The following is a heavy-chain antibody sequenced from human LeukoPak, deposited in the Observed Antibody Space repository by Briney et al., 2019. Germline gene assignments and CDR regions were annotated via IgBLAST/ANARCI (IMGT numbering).Heavy chain of an antibody. J-gene: IGHJ4*02. CDR2: IYSGGST. V-gene: IGHV3-66*02. CDR1: GFTFSSYG. CDR3: ARDSPLAAAPFDY. Sequence: PGGSLRLSCAASGFTFSSYGMSWVRQAPGKGLEWVSVIYSGGSTYYADSVKGRFTISRDNSKNTLYLQMNSLRAEDTAVYYCARDSPLAAAPFDYWGQGTLVTVSS. D-gene: IGHD6-13*01.